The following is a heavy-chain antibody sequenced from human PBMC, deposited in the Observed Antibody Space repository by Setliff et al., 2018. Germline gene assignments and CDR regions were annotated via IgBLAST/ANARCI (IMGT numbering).Heavy chain of an antibody. Sequence: GGSLRLSCAASGFTFSSYWMSWVRQAPGKGLEWVANIKQDGSKKYYVDSVKGRFTISRDSAKNSLYLQMNSLRAEDTAVYYCARGPHRSGWYSGDAFDIWGQGTMVTVSS. J-gene: IGHJ3*02. V-gene: IGHV3-7*01. CDR3: ARGPHRSGWYSGDAFDI. CDR1: GFTFSSYW. CDR2: IKQDGSKK. D-gene: IGHD6-19*01.